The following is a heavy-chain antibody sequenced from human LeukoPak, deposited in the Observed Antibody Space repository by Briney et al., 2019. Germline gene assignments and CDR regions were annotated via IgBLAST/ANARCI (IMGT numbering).Heavy chain of an antibody. CDR2: IIPIFGTA. Sequence: SVKVSCKASGYTFTGYYMHWVRQAPGQGLEWMGGIIPIFGTANYAQKFQGRVTITADESTSTAYMELSSLRSEDTAVYYCASSYCSSTSCQRAFDYWGQGTLVTVSS. V-gene: IGHV1-69*13. CDR1: GYTFTGYY. CDR3: ASSYCSSTSCQRAFDY. J-gene: IGHJ4*02. D-gene: IGHD2-2*01.